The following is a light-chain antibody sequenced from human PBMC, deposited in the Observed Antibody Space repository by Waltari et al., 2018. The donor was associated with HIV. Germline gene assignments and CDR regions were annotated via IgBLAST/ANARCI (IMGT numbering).Light chain of an antibody. V-gene: IGLV2-23*02. CDR3: CSYAGRSTHV. CDR2: EVT. CDR1: SSDVGGYNV. J-gene: IGLJ1*01. Sequence: QSALTQPASVSGSPGQSITISCTGTSSDVGGYNVLAWYQQPPGKAPKPMIYEVTKRPSGVANRFSGSKSGNTASLTISGLQAEDEADYYCCSYAGRSTHVFGTGTKVTVL.